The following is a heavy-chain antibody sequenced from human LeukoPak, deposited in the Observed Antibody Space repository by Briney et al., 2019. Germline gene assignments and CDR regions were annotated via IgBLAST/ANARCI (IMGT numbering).Heavy chain of an antibody. V-gene: IGHV4-59*01. D-gene: IGHD4-17*01. J-gene: IGHJ6*02. Sequence: SETLSLTCTVSGGSISSYYWSWLRQPPGKRLEGIGYIYNSGRTNYNPSLKSRVTISVDTSKNQFSLKLSSVTAADTAVYYCAREAVTTFRSLSYYYGVDVWGQGTTVTVSS. CDR3: AREAVTTFRSLSYYYGVDV. CDR2: IYNSGRT. CDR1: GGSISSYY.